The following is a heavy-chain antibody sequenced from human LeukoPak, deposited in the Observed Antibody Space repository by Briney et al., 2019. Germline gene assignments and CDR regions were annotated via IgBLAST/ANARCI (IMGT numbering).Heavy chain of an antibody. V-gene: IGHV3-7*03. CDR3: AGDAMRGGDLDY. CDR2: IKPDGSKE. Sequence: GGSLRLSCAASGFTLSSYWMTWVRQAPGKGLEWVAKIKPDGSKEYYVDSVKGRFTISRDNAKNSLYPQMNSLRAEDTAVYYCAGDAMRGGDLDYWGQGTLVTVSS. D-gene: IGHD2-2*01. CDR1: GFTLSSYW. J-gene: IGHJ4*02.